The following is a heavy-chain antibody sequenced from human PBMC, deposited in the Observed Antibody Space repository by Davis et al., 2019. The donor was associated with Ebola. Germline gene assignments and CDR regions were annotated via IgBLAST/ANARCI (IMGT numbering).Heavy chain of an antibody. J-gene: IGHJ6*02. CDR1: GFTFSGSA. D-gene: IGHD6-6*01. V-gene: IGHV3-74*01. CDR2: INSDGSST. Sequence: HTGGSLRLSCAASGFTFSGSAMHWVRQAPGKGLVWVSRINSDGSSTSYADSVKGRFTISRDNAKNTLYLQMNSLRAEDTAVYYCARDSGPRRRYYYYGMDVWGQGTTVTVSS. CDR3: ARDSGPRRRYYYYGMDV.